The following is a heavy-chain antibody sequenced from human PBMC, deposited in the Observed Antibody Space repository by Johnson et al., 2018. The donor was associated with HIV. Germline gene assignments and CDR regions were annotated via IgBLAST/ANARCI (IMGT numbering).Heavy chain of an antibody. J-gene: IGHJ3*02. CDR2: IKQDGSEK. CDR3: AKDHDYGDAFDI. CDR1: GFTFSSYW. Sequence: VQLVESGGGVVQPGRSLRLSCAASGFTFSSYWMSLVRQAPGQGLEWVANIKQDGSEKYYVDSVKGRFTISRDNSKNTMFLQMNSLRAEDTAVYYCAKDHDYGDAFDIWGQGTMVTVS. D-gene: IGHD4-17*01. V-gene: IGHV3-7*01.